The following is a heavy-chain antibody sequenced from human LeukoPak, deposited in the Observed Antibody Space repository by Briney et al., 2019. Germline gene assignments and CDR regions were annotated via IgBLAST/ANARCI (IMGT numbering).Heavy chain of an antibody. D-gene: IGHD5-18*01. CDR3: ARDIIQPTWYYYYMDV. CDR2: IYYSGST. V-gene: IGHV4-39*07. CDR1: GGSITSSSYY. Sequence: SETLSLTCTVSGGSITSSSYYWGWIRQSPGKGLEWIGNIYYSGSTYYNPSLKSRVTISVDTSKNQFSLKLNSMTAADTAVYYCARDIIQPTWYYYYMDVWGKGTTVTVSS. J-gene: IGHJ6*03.